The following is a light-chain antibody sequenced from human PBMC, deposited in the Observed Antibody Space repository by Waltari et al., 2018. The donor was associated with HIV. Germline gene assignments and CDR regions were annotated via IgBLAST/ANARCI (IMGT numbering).Light chain of an antibody. CDR3: ASYITSATPV. Sequence: QSALTQPASVSASPGQSITISCDVDDYKYVSWYQHHPGKAPKVIIYDVTNRPSGLSFRFSGSKSGNTATLTISGLQPEDEADYFCASYITSATPVFGGGTKLTVL. V-gene: IGLV2-14*01. CDR1: VDDYKY. J-gene: IGLJ2*01. CDR2: DVT.